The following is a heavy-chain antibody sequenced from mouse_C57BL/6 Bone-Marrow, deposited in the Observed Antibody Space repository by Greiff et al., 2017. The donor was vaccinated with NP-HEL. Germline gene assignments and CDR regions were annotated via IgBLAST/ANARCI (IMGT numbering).Heavy chain of an antibody. CDR2: IWRGGST. Sequence: VKLVESGPGLVQPSQSLSITCTVSGFSLTSYGVHWVRQSPGKGLEWLGVIWRGGSTDYNAAFMSRLSITKDNSKSQVFFKMNSLQADDTAIYYCAKKGLRRDYAMDYWGQGTSVTVSS. D-gene: IGHD2-4*01. V-gene: IGHV2-5*01. CDR3: AKKGLRRDYAMDY. CDR1: GFSLTSYG. J-gene: IGHJ4*01.